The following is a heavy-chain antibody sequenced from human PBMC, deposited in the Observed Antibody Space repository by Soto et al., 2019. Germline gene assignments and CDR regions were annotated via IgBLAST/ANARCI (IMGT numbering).Heavy chain of an antibody. CDR1: GYTFTGYY. Sequence: ASVNVSCKASGYTFTGYYMHWVRQAPGQGLEWMGWINPNSGGTNYAQKFQGWVTMTRDTSISTAYMELSRLRSEDTAVYYCAREKVRAIVVVIRDYYYYGMDVWGQGTTVTVSS. D-gene: IGHD3-22*01. V-gene: IGHV1-2*04. J-gene: IGHJ6*02. CDR3: AREKVRAIVVVIRDYYYYGMDV. CDR2: INPNSGGT.